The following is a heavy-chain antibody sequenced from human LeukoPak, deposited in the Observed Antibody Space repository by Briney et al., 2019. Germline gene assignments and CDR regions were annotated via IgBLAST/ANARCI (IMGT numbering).Heavy chain of an antibody. CDR2: IYYSGST. V-gene: IGHV4-59*01. CDR1: GGSISSYY. Sequence: SETLSLTCAGSGGSISSYYWSWIRQPPGKGLEWIGYIYYSGSTNYNPSLKSRVTISIDTSKNQFSLKLSSVTAADTAVYYCAIYDSSGYYPDYWGQGALVTVSS. J-gene: IGHJ4*02. CDR3: AIYDSSGYYPDY. D-gene: IGHD3-22*01.